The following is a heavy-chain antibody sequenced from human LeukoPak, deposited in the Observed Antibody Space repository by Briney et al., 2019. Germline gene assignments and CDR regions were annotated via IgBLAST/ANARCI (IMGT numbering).Heavy chain of an antibody. D-gene: IGHD3-9*01. CDR3: ARAVRYFGQDAYDI. Sequence: SETLSLTCTVSGGSIGTYYWSWIRQPPGKGLEWIGYIYYIGNTNYNPSLKSRVTISIDTSKNQFSLKLSSVTAADTAVYYCARAVRYFGQDAYDIWGQGTMVTVSS. V-gene: IGHV4-59*01. CDR2: IYYIGNT. CDR1: GGSIGTYY. J-gene: IGHJ3*02.